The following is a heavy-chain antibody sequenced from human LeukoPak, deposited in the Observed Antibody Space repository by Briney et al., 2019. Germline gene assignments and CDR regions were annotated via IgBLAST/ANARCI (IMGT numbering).Heavy chain of an antibody. V-gene: IGHV3-74*01. CDR3: VKDRRNPYRPEGPFDP. Sequence: GGSLRLSCAASGFTFSSYWMHWVRQTPGKGLVWVSRINSDGSTTSYADSVRGRFTSSRDNAKNTLYLQMNSLRPEDTALYYCVKDRRNPYRPEGPFDPWGQGTLVTVSS. D-gene: IGHD1-14*01. CDR1: GFTFSSYW. J-gene: IGHJ5*02. CDR2: INSDGSTT.